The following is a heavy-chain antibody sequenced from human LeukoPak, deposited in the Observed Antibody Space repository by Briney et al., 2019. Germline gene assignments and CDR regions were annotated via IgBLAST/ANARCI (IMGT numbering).Heavy chain of an antibody. CDR1: GYTFTSYA. CDR3: AREPLSSSWSYYYYYGMDV. Sequence: ASMKVSCKASGYTFTSYAMNWVRQAPGQGLEWMGWINTNTGNPTYAQGFTGRFVFSLDTSDSTAYLQISSLKAEDTAVYYCAREPLSSSWSYYYYYGMDVWGQGTTVTVSS. J-gene: IGHJ6*02. CDR2: INTNTGNP. V-gene: IGHV7-4-1*02. D-gene: IGHD6-13*01.